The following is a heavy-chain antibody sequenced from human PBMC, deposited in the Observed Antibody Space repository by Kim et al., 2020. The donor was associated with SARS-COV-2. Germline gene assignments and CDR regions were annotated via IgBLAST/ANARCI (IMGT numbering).Heavy chain of an antibody. D-gene: IGHD3-10*01. J-gene: IGHJ4*02. CDR3: ARSYGSGSSYTFDY. CDR2: IYYSGST. Sequence: SETLSLTCTVSGGSISSYYWSWIRQPPGKGLEWIGYIYYSGSTNYNLSLKSRVTISVDTSKNQFSLKLSSVTAADTAVYYCARSYGSGSSYTFDYWGQGT. V-gene: IGHV4-59*01. CDR1: GGSISSYY.